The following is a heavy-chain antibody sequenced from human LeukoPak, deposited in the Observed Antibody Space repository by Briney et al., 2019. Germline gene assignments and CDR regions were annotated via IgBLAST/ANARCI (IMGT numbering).Heavy chain of an antibody. V-gene: IGHV4-39*01. Sequence: KSSETLSLTCTVSGGSISSSSYYWGWIRQPPGKGLEWIGSIYYSGSTYYNPSLKSRVTISVDTSKNQFSLKLSSVTAADTAAYYCARHGSKLERRTGGVYFDYWGQGTLVTVSS. D-gene: IGHD1-1*01. CDR2: IYYSGST. J-gene: IGHJ4*02. CDR3: ARHGSKLERRTGGVYFDY. CDR1: GGSISSSSYY.